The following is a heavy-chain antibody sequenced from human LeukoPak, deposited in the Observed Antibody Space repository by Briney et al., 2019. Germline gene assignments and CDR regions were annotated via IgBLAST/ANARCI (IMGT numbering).Heavy chain of an antibody. J-gene: IGHJ5*02. Sequence: GGSLRLSCAASGFTFSSYWMSWVRQAPGKGLEWVANIKQDGSGKYYVDSVKGRFTISRDNAKNSLYLQMNSLRAEDTAVYYCARDDEYCSSTSCYPNNWFDPWGQGTLVTVSS. V-gene: IGHV3-7*01. CDR2: IKQDGSGK. CDR1: GFTFSSYW. CDR3: ARDDEYCSSTSCYPNNWFDP. D-gene: IGHD2-2*01.